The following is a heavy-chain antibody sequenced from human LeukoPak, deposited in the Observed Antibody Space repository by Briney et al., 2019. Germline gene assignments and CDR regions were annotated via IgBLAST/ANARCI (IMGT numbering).Heavy chain of an antibody. D-gene: IGHD3-10*01. CDR1: GYTFTSYY. Sequence: ASVKVSCKASGYTFTSYYMHWVRQAPGQGLEWMGIINPSGGSTSYAQKFQGRVTITADESTETAYMELSSLRSEDTAIYYCARDGHRGFREHWGQGTLVTVSS. J-gene: IGHJ1*01. V-gene: IGHV1-46*01. CDR3: ARDGHRGFREH. CDR2: INPSGGST.